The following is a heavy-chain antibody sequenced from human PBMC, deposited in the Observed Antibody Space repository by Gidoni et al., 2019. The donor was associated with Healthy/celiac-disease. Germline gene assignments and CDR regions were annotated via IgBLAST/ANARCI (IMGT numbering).Heavy chain of an antibody. CDR3: ARDRSGGSYASRGVDY. V-gene: IGHV3-30-3*01. CDR2: ISYDGSNK. CDR1: GFTFSSYA. Sequence: QVQLVESGGGVVQPGRSLRLSCAASGFTFSSYAMHWVRQAPGKGLEWVAVISYDGSNKYYADSVKGRFTIPRDNSKNTLYLQMNSLRAEDTAVYYCARDRSGGSYASRGVDYWGQGTLVTVSS. D-gene: IGHD1-26*01. J-gene: IGHJ4*02.